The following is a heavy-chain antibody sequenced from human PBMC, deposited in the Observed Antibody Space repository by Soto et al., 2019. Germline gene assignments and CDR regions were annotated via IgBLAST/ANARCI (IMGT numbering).Heavy chain of an antibody. V-gene: IGHV4-39*01. J-gene: IGHJ6*02. CDR3: ARAGATLPYYYYGMDV. CDR2: IYYSGST. CDR1: GGSISSSSYY. Sequence: QLQLQESGPGLVKPSETLSLTCTVSGGSISSSSYYWGWIRQPPGKELEWIGSIYYSGSTYYNSSLKSRVTTAVDTSKTQFSLKLSSVTAADTAVYYCARAGATLPYYYYGMDVWGQGTTVTVSS.